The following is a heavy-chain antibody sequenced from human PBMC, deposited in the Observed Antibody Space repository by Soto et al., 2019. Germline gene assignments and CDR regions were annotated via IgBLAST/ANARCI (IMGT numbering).Heavy chain of an antibody. D-gene: IGHD3-9*01. V-gene: IGHV4-31*03. CDR1: GGSISSGGYY. CDR3: ARAADILTGYRLDV. CDR2: IYYSGST. J-gene: IGHJ6*02. Sequence: SETLSLTCTVSGGSISSGGYYWSWIRQHPGKGLEWIVYIYYSGSTYYNPSLKSRVTISVDTSKNQFSLKLSSVTAADTAVYYCARAADILTGYRLDVWGQGTTVTVSS.